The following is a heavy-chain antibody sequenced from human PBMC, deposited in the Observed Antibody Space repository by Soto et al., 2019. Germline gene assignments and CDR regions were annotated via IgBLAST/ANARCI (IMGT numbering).Heavy chain of an antibody. Sequence: ASVKVSCKASTYTFNNYDINWVRQVPGQGLEWMGWINGYNGNTNYAQKFQGRLTTTTDTPTSTAYMEIKGLRPDNTAVYYCAKKLTTGYSYELYYYYGMDVWGQGTTVTVSS. D-gene: IGHD3-9*01. J-gene: IGHJ6*02. CDR1: TYTFNNYD. CDR3: AKKLTTGYSYELYYYYGMDV. V-gene: IGHV1-18*04. CDR2: INGYNGNT.